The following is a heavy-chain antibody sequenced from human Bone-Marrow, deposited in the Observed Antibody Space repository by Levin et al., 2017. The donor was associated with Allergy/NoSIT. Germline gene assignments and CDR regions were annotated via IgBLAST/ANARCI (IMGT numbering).Heavy chain of an antibody. CDR2: ISPTGGDT. V-gene: IGHV1-46*02. Sequence: ASVKVSCTTSGYTFNSFYIHWLRQAPGQGLEWMGLISPTGGDTTYAQKLQGRVTMTTDTSTRTVYMQLSGLRSDDAAIYFCALYSASSSLDYWGQGTLVTVSS. J-gene: IGHJ4*02. CDR1: GYTFNSFY. CDR3: ALYSASSSLDY. D-gene: IGHD1-26*01.